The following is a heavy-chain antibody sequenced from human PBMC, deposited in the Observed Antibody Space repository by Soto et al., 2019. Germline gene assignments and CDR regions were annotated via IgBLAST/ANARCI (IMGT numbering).Heavy chain of an antibody. D-gene: IGHD5-12*01. CDR3: ARGRRRDGYNHYYYYGMDV. V-gene: IGHV4-39*01. J-gene: IGHJ6*02. CDR1: GGSISSSTYY. Sequence: SETMSLTCTVSGGSISSSTYYCGWSRQPPGKGLEWIGSIYYSGSTYYNPSLKSRVTISVDTSKNQFSLKLSSVTAADTAVYYCARGRRRDGYNHYYYYGMDVWGQGTTVT. CDR2: IYYSGST.